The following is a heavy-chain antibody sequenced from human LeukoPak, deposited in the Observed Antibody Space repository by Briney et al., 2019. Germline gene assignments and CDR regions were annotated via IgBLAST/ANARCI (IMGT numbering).Heavy chain of an antibody. Sequence: ASVKVSCKASGYTFTSYGISWVRQAPGQGLEWMGWISAYNGNTNYAQKLQGRVTMTTDTSTSTAYMELRSLRSDDTAVHYCARDLYYDSSGSYNWFDPWGQGTLVTVSS. V-gene: IGHV1-18*01. D-gene: IGHD3-22*01. CDR2: ISAYNGNT. CDR1: GYTFTSYG. J-gene: IGHJ5*02. CDR3: ARDLYYDSSGSYNWFDP.